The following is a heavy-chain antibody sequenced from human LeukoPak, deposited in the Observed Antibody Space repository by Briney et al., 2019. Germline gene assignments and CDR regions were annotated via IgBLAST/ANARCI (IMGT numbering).Heavy chain of an antibody. CDR1: GGSVSNNNYY. Sequence: PSETLSLTCTVSGGSVSNNNYYWNWIRQPPGKGLEWTGYIFYSGSTNYNPSLKSRVTISVDTSKNQFSLKLSSVTAADTAVYYCARLEYSYGYQTLYYFDYWGQGTLVTVSS. D-gene: IGHD5-18*01. CDR2: IFYSGST. V-gene: IGHV4-61*01. CDR3: ARLEYSYGYQTLYYFDY. J-gene: IGHJ4*02.